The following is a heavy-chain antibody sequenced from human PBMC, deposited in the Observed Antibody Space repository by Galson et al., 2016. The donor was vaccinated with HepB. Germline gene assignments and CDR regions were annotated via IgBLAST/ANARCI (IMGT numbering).Heavy chain of an antibody. CDR1: GFTFSSYG. V-gene: IGHV3-30*03. D-gene: IGHD1-1*01. CDR2: ISYDGSNK. Sequence: SLRLSCAASGFTFSSYGIHWVRQAPGTGLEWVALISYDGSNKYYADSVKGRITISRDTSKNTVYLQMNSLRGEDTGVYYCARDKGTSVWYKDYWGQGTLVTVSS. CDR3: ARDKGTSVWYKDY. J-gene: IGHJ4*02.